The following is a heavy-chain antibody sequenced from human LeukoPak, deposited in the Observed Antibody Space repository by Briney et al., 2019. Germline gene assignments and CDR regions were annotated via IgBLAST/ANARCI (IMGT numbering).Heavy chain of an antibody. V-gene: IGHV3-21*01. CDR1: GFTFSSYA. D-gene: IGHD3/OR15-3a*01. J-gene: IGHJ4*02. Sequence: XGSLRLSCAASGFTFSSYAMSWVRQAPGKGLEWVSSISSSSSYIYYADSVKGRFTISRDNAKNSLYLQMNSLRAEDTAVYYCARDEEGLEENFDYWGQGTLVTVSS. CDR2: ISSSSSYI. CDR3: ARDEEGLEENFDY.